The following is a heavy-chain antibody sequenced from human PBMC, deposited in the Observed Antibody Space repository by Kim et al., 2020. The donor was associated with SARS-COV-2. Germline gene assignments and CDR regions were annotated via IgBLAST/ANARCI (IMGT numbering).Heavy chain of an antibody. CDR3: ARAAAGYWFDP. Sequence: ANSEQKCKSQVTIPADESTSTAYMELSRLRSEDTAVYYCARAAAGYWFDPWGQGTLVTVSS. J-gene: IGHJ5*02. V-gene: IGHV1-69*01. D-gene: IGHD6-13*01. CDR2: A.